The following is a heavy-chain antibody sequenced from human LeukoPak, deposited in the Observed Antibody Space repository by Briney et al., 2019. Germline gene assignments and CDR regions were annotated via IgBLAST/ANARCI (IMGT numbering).Heavy chain of an antibody. CDR1: GFTFSSYA. CDR3: ARRVPTVTTPHDAFDI. CDR2: INHSGST. D-gene: IGHD4-17*01. J-gene: IGHJ3*02. V-gene: IGHV4-34*01. Sequence: GSLRLSCAASGFTFSSYAMSWIRQPPGKGLEWIGEINHSGSTNYNPSLKSRVTISVDTSKNQFSLTLNSVTAADTAVYYCARRVPTVTTPHDAFDIWGQGTMVTVSS.